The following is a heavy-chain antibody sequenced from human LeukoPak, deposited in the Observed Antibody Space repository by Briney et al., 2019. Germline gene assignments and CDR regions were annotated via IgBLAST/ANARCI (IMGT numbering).Heavy chain of an antibody. CDR2: IYYSGST. Sequence: SETLSLTCTVSGGSISGFYWSWIRQPPGKGLEWIGYIYYSGSTNYNPSLKSRVTISVDTSKNQFSLKLSSVTAADTAVYYCARHRYYDILTGYYNGWYFDLWGRGTLVTVSS. V-gene: IGHV4-59*08. J-gene: IGHJ2*01. D-gene: IGHD3-9*01. CDR1: GGSISGFY. CDR3: ARHRYYDILTGYYNGWYFDL.